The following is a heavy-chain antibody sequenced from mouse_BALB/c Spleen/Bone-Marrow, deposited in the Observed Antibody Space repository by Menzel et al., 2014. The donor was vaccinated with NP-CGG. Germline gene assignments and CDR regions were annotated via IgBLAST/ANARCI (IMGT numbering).Heavy chain of an antibody. Sequence: VQLKDSGPGLVKPSQSLSLTCTVTGYSITSDYAWNWIRQFPGNKLEWMGYISYSGSTSYNPSLKSRISITRDTSKNQFFLQLNSVTTEDTATYYCAGTWYFDVWGAGTTVTVSS. CDR2: ISYSGST. V-gene: IGHV3-2*02. CDR1: GYSITSDYA. CDR3: AGTWYFDV. J-gene: IGHJ1*01. D-gene: IGHD4-1*01.